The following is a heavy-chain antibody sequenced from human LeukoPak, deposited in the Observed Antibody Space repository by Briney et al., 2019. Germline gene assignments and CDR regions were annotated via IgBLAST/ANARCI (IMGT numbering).Heavy chain of an antibody. CDR1: GGSISSTSYY. J-gene: IGHJ4*02. CDR2: IYYSGAT. D-gene: IGHD6-13*01. V-gene: IGHV4-39*01. CDR3: ARQGLQQLLPGSNF. Sequence: SETLSLTCTVSGGSISSTSYYWGWIRQAPGKGLEWLASIYYSGATYYNPSLKSRLTVSGDTSNNRFSLELTSVTAADTAVYYCARQGLQQLLPGSNFWGQGILVTVSS.